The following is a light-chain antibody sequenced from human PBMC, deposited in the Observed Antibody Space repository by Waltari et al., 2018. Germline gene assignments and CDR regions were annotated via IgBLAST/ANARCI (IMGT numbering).Light chain of an antibody. CDR2: DAS. CDR1: QGISSA. J-gene: IGKJ4*01. CDR3: QQFNSYPPT. Sequence: AIQLTQTPSSLSASVGDRVTITCRASQGISSALAWYQQKPGKAPKLLIYDASSLESGVPSRFSGSGSGTDFPLTISSLQPEDFAPYYCQQFNSYPPTFGGGTKVEIK. V-gene: IGKV1-13*02.